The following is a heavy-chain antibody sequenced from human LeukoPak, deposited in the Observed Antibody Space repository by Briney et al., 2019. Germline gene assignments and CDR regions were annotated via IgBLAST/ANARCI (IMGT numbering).Heavy chain of an antibody. V-gene: IGHV3-66*01. CDR1: GFTVYNNH. CDR3: LGYGGNSF. CDR2: IENVGFT. J-gene: IGHJ4*02. D-gene: IGHD4-23*01. Sequence: GGSLRLSCVGSGFTVYNNHVSWVGQAPGKGLEWVSQIENVGFTHYADSVKGRFTISRDNAENTLYLQMNSLTAADTALYYCLGYGGNSFWGQGTLVTVSS.